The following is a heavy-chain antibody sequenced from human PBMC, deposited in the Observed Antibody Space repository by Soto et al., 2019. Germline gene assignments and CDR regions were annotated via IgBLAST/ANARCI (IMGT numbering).Heavy chain of an antibody. CDR3: ARGSFLLAAAGTGYYYYGMDV. J-gene: IGHJ6*02. CDR1: GYTFTSYD. Sequence: QVQLVQSGAEVKKPGASVKVSCKASGYTFTSYDINWVRQATGQGLEWMGWMNHNSGNTGYAQKFQGRVTMTRNTAISTAYMELSSLSSEDTAVYYCARGSFLLAAAGTGYYYYGMDVWGQGTTVTVSS. CDR2: MNHNSGNT. D-gene: IGHD6-13*01. V-gene: IGHV1-8*01.